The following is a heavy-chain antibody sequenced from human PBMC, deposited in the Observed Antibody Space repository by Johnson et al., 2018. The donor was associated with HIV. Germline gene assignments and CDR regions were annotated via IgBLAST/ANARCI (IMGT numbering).Heavy chain of an antibody. J-gene: IGHJ3*02. Sequence: QVQLVESGGGLIQPGGSLRLSCAASGFTFSSYAMHWVRQAPGKGLEWVAVISYDGSNKYYADSVKGRFTISRDNSKNTLYLQMNNLRVEDTAVYYCASNPRWTYDGFDIWGQGTMVTVSS. V-gene: IGHV3-30*04. CDR2: ISYDGSNK. CDR3: ASNPRWTYDGFDI. D-gene: IGHD3/OR15-3a*01. CDR1: GFTFSSYA.